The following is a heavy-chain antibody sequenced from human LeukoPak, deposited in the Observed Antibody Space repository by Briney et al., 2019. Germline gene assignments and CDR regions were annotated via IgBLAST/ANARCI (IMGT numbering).Heavy chain of an antibody. CDR2: IKQDGSKR. Sequence: GGSLRLSCVASGFPFSSYWMTWVRQAPGKGLEWVANIKQDGSKRSYVDSVKGRFTISRDNAKNSLYLQMNSLRAEDTAVYYCAKVGPRVYFDYWGQGTLVTVSS. CDR1: GFPFSSYW. D-gene: IGHD3-16*01. V-gene: IGHV3-7*03. J-gene: IGHJ4*02. CDR3: AKVGPRVYFDY.